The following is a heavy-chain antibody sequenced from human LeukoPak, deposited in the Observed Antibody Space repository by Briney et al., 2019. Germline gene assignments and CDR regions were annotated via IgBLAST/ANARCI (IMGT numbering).Heavy chain of an antibody. V-gene: IGHV3-23*01. CDR2: ISGSGGST. CDR3: AKDLGSYGYRSYFDY. Sequence: GGSLRLSCAASGFTFSSYAMSWVRQAPGKGLEWVSAISGSGGSTYYADSVKGRFTISRDNSKNTLYLQMNSLRAEGTAVYYCAKDLGSYGYRSYFDYWGQGTLVTVSS. D-gene: IGHD5-18*01. J-gene: IGHJ4*02. CDR1: GFTFSSYA.